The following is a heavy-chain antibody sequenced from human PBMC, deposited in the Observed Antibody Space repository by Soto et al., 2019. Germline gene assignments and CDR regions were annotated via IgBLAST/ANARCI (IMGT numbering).Heavy chain of an antibody. D-gene: IGHD6-19*01. CDR3: AKDMYSMQWLDLQVFDY. CDR2: ISGSGGST. Sequence: EVQLLESGGGLVQPGGSLRLSCAASGFTFSSYAMSWVRQAPGKGLEWVSAISGSGGSTYYADSVKGRFTISRDNSKNTLYLQRNSLRAEDTAVYYCAKDMYSMQWLDLQVFDYWGQGTLFTVSS. J-gene: IGHJ4*02. V-gene: IGHV3-23*01. CDR1: GFTFSSYA.